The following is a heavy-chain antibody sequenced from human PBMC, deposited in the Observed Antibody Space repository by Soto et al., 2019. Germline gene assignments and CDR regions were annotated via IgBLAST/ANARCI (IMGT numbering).Heavy chain of an antibody. V-gene: IGHV4-59*08. D-gene: IGHD2-8*01. Sequence: QVQLQESGPGLVKPSETLSLTCTVSGGSISGYYWSWIRQPPGKGLEWIGYIHYSGATKYKTSFEGRVSITLDTSQSHFSLHLSSVTAADTAIYYCARLHCTNSMCWWQLDYWGRGTLVTVSS. J-gene: IGHJ4*02. CDR1: GGSISGYY. CDR2: IHYSGAT. CDR3: ARLHCTNSMCWWQLDY.